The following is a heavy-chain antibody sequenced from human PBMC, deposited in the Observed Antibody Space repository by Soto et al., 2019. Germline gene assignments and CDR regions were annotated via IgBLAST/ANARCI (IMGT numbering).Heavy chain of an antibody. Sequence: LCLTCSVSGVAMTYGGYSWSWIRQSPEKGLEWLGYIDHLETTYYNPSFKSLLSLSIHRTRQQASLSLSSKSARDNSVCYCVRCGGYDAMDFWGQGIKVTVSS. CDR3: VRCGGYDAMDF. V-gene: IGHV4-30-2*06. D-gene: IGHD2-21*01. CDR2: IDHLETT. CDR1: GVAMTYGGYS. J-gene: IGHJ6*02.